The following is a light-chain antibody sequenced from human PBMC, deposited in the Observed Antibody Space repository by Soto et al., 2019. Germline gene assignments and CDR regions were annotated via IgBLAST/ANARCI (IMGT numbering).Light chain of an antibody. CDR3: HQYSGPPYT. Sequence: EIVLTQSPGTLSLSPGERVTLSCRASQSVSSSYLGWFQQRPGQAPRLLIYDTSNRATGIPDRFSGSGSGTDFTLPISRLEPEDFAVYYCHQYSGPPYTVGQGTKLEIK. CDR1: QSVSSSY. V-gene: IGKV3-20*01. CDR2: DTS. J-gene: IGKJ2*01.